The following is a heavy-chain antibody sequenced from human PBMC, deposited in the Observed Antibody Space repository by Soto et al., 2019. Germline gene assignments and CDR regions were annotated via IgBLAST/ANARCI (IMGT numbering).Heavy chain of an antibody. CDR1: GYTFTSYG. D-gene: IGHD2-15*01. V-gene: IGHV1-18*01. J-gene: IGHJ4*02. CDR3: ARGRYDCSGGSCRSYYFDY. Sequence: QVQLVQSGAEVKKPGASVKVSCKASGYTFTSYGISWVRQAPGQGLEWMGWISAYNGNTNYAQKLQGRVTMTTDTXXSXAXXELRSLRPDDTAVYYCARGRYDCSGGSCRSYYFDYWGQGPLVTVSS. CDR2: ISAYNGNT.